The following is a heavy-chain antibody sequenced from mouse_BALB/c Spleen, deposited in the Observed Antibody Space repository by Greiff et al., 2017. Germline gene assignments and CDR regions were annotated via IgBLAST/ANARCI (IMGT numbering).Heavy chain of an antibody. CDR3: ARGVRRMGYYFDY. D-gene: IGHD2-14*01. Sequence: EVKLMESGPGLVKPSQSLSLTCSVTGYSITSGYYWHWIRQFPGNKLEWMGYISYDGSNNYNPSLKNRISITRDTSKNQFFLKLNSVTTEDTATYYCARGVRRMGYYFDYWGQGTTLTVSS. V-gene: IGHV3-6*02. CDR1: GYSITSGYY. J-gene: IGHJ2*01. CDR2: ISYDGSN.